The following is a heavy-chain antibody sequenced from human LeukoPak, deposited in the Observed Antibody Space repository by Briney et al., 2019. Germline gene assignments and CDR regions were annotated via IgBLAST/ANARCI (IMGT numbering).Heavy chain of an antibody. J-gene: IGHJ6*03. V-gene: IGHV4-34*01. D-gene: IGHD7-27*01. CDR3: ARGLGYYYYMDV. CDR1: GGSFSGHY. CDR2: INHSGST. Sequence: KPSETLSLTCAVYGGSFSGHYWSWIRQPPGKGLEWIGEINHSGSTNYNPSLKSRVTISVDTSKNQFSLKLSSVTAADTAVYYCARGLGYYYYMDVWGKGTTVTVSS.